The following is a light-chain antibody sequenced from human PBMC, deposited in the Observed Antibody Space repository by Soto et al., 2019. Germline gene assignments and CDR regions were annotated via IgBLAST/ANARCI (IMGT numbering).Light chain of an antibody. V-gene: IGLV2-8*01. CDR2: GVT. CDR3: YSYAGRNIWV. CDR1: GRDIGAYNF. J-gene: IGLJ3*02. Sequence: QSALAQPPSASGSPGQSVTISCTGSGRDIGAYNFVSWYQQHPGKAPKLMIFGVTERPSGVPDRFSGSKSGNTASLTVSGLQAEDEADYYCYSYAGRNIWVFGGGTKLTVL.